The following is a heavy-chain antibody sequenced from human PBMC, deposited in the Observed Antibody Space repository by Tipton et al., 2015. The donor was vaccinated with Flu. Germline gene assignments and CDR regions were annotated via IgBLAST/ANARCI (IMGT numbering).Heavy chain of an antibody. CDR2: IYYSGST. D-gene: IGHD1-26*01. CDR1: GGSISSSSYY. CDR3: ARVRVADSGSSNLDY. V-gene: IGHV4-39*01. J-gene: IGHJ4*02. Sequence: TLSLTCTVSGGSISSSSYYWGWIRQPPGKGLEWIGSIYYSGSTYYNPSLKSRVTISVDTPKNQFSLKLSSVTAADTAVYYCARVRVADSGSSNLDYWGQGTLVTVSS.